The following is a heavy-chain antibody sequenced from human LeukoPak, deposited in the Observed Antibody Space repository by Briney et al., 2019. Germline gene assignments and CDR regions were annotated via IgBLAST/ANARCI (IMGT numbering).Heavy chain of an antibody. Sequence: PPETLSLTCAVYGGPFSGYYWSWIRQPPGKGLEWIGGINHSGTTNYNPSLKSRVTISVDTSKNQFSLNLSSVTAADTAVYYCARGPTTYYNFWSGPVFDYWGQGTLVTVSS. CDR2: INHSGTT. V-gene: IGHV4-34*01. J-gene: IGHJ4*02. CDR3: ARGPTTYYNFWSGPVFDY. D-gene: IGHD3-3*01. CDR1: GGPFSGYY.